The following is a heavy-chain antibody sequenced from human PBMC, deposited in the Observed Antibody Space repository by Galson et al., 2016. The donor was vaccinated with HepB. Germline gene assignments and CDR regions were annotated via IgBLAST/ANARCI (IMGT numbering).Heavy chain of an antibody. D-gene: IGHD3-16*01. J-gene: IGHJ6*02. CDR3: ARDREVPSWGVFSFDFSYYGMDV. Sequence: SLRLSCAASGFSFSNYYMTWIRKAPGKGLEWISYISSTSTYTNYADSVKGRFTISRDNVKNSLYLQMNSLRAEDTAVYYCARDREVPSWGVFSFDFSYYGMDVWGQGTTVTVSS. V-gene: IGHV3-11*06. CDR1: GFSFSNYY. CDR2: ISSTSTYT.